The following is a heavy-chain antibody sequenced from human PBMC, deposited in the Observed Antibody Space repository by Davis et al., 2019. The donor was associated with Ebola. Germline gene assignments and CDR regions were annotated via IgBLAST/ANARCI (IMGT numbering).Heavy chain of an antibody. V-gene: IGHV1-18*01. CDR2: ISAYNGNT. CDR3: ARSQRRITGTSYNWFDP. D-gene: IGHD1-20*01. Sequence: ASVKVSCKASGYTFTSYGISWVRQAPGQGLEWMGWISAYNGNTNYAQKFQGRVTMTRDTSISTAYMELSRLRSDDTAVYYCARSQRRITGTSYNWFDPWGQGTLVTVSS. J-gene: IGHJ5*02. CDR1: GYTFTSYG.